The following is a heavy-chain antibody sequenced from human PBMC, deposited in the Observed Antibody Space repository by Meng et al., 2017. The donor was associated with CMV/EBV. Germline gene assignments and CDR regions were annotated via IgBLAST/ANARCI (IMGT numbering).Heavy chain of an antibody. J-gene: IGHJ4*02. CDR3: AREWGGIVVVPAAMGIDY. V-gene: IGHV4-39*07. CDR1: GGSISSSSYY. CDR2: IYYSGST. Sequence: GSLRLSCTVSGGSISSSSYYWGWIRPPPGQGLEWIGSIYYSGSTYYNPSLKSRVTISVDTSKNQFSLKLSSVTAADTAVYYCAREWGGIVVVPAAMGIDYWGQGTLVTVSS. D-gene: IGHD2-2*01.